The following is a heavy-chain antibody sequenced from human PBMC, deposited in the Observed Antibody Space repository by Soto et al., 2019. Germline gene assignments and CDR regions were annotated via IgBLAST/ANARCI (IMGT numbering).Heavy chain of an antibody. J-gene: IGHJ6*02. Sequence: SVKACCTASGYTFTNYYMDWLRQAPGREIAWMGIINPSGGSTSYAQKFQGRVTMTRDTSTSTVYMELSSLRSEDTAVYYCARVSSSIYDFWSGYYTGEYYYYGMDVWGQGTTVTVSS. V-gene: IGHV1-46*01. CDR3: ARVSSSIYDFWSGYYTGEYYYYGMDV. D-gene: IGHD3-3*01. CDR2: INPSGGST. CDR1: GYTFTNYY.